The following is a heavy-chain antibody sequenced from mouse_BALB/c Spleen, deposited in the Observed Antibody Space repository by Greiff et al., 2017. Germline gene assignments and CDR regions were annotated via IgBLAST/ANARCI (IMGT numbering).Heavy chain of an antibody. J-gene: IGHJ1*01. V-gene: IGHV1S137*01. CDR3: AREGNYGYFDV. CDR1: GYTFTDYA. D-gene: IGHD2-1*01. CDR2: ISTYYGDA. Sequence: VQLQQSGAELVRPGVSVTISCKGSGYTFTDYAMHWVKQSHAKSLEWIGVISTYYGDASYNQKFKGKATMTVDKSSSTAYMELARLTSEDSAIYYCAREGNYGYFDVWGAGTTVTGS.